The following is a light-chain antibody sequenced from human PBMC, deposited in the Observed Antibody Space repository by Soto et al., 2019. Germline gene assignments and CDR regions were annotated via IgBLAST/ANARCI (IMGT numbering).Light chain of an antibody. J-gene: IGLJ2*01. CDR1: KLGDKY. CDR2: QDS. Sequence: SYELTQPPSVSVSPGQTASITCSGGKLGDKYACWYQQKPGQSPVLVIYQDSKRPSGIPERFSCSNSGNTATLTISGTQAMDEADYYCQAWDSSTVVFGGGTKLTVL. CDR3: QAWDSSTVV. V-gene: IGLV3-1*01.